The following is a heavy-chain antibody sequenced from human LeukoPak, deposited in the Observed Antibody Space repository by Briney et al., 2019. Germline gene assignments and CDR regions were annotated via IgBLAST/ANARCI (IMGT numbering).Heavy chain of an antibody. Sequence: SQTLSLTXTVSGGSISSGDYYWSWIRQPPGKGLDWIGYIYYSGSTYYNPSLKSRVTISVDTSKNQFSLKLSSVTAADTAVYYCAREDCSSTSCYIGRDEGGLYFDYWGQGTLVTVSS. CDR3: AREDCSSTSCYIGRDEGGLYFDY. D-gene: IGHD2-2*02. CDR1: GGSISSGDYY. CDR2: IYYSGST. J-gene: IGHJ4*02. V-gene: IGHV4-30-4*08.